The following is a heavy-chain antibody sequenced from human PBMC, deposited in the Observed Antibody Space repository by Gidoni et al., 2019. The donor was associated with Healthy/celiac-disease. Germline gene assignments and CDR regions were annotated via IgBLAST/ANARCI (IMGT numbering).Heavy chain of an antibody. CDR2: ISGSGGST. CDR3: AKDRQLWLRLIDY. D-gene: IGHD5-18*01. V-gene: IGHV3-23*01. CDR1: GFTVSSYA. J-gene: IGHJ4*02. Sequence: EVQLLESGGGLVQPGGCLRLACAASGFTVSSYAMSWVRQAPGKGLEWVSAISGSGGSTYYADSVKGRFTISRDNSKNTLYLQMNSLRAEDTAVYYCAKDRQLWLRLIDYWGQGTLVTVSS.